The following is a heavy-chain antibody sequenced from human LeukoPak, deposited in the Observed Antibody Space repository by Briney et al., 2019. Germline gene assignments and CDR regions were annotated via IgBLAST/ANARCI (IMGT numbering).Heavy chain of an antibody. V-gene: IGHV3-48*01. CDR1: GLTLGSYT. D-gene: IGHD3-3*02. CDR3: ARAVISIFDN. J-gene: IGHJ4*02. Sequence: PGGSLRLSCAASGLTLGSYTMNWVRQAPGKGLEWVSYISSSSSTIQYADSVKGRFTISRDNAENSLYLQMNSLGVEDTAVYYCARAVISIFDNWGQGTLVTVSS. CDR2: ISSSSSTI.